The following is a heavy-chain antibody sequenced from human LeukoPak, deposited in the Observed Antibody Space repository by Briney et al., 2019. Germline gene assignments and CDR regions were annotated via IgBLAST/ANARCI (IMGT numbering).Heavy chain of an antibody. CDR3: TTRSPARYCSDGACYSSADY. J-gene: IGHJ4*02. V-gene: IGHV3-7*03. Sequence: GGSLRLSCAASGFTFSSYWMSWVRQAPGKGLEWVANIRHDGSEKYYVDSVKGRFTISRDNAKDSLYLQMNSLNTEDTAMYYCTTRSPARYCSDGACYSSADYWGQGTLVTVSS. CDR1: GFTFSSYW. D-gene: IGHD2-15*01. CDR2: IRHDGSEK.